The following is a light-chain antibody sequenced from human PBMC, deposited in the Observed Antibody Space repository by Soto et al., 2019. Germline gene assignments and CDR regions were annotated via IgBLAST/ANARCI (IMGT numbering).Light chain of an antibody. CDR2: DAS. CDR1: QTINTF. J-gene: IGKJ5*01. Sequence: EIVFTPSPPTLFFFSREKTNLSFRGSQTINTFLAWYQQKPGQAPRLLIYDASDRATGIPVRFSGSGSGTDFTLTISSLEPEDFAIYYCQQRSNWPITFGQGTRLEIK. V-gene: IGKV3-11*01. CDR3: QQRSNWPIT.